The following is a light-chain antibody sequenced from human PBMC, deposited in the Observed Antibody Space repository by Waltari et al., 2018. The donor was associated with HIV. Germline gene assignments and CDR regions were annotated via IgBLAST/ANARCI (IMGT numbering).Light chain of an antibody. Sequence: DIVMTQSPDSLALSLGERATINCMSSQSISYSSRNKNYLAWYQQKPGQSPKLLIYWASTRDSGVPDRFSGSGSGTAFTLTISSLQSEDVAVYFCQQYFTASWTFGRGTTVQI. CDR3: QQYFTASWT. CDR1: QSISYSSRNKNY. J-gene: IGKJ4*01. V-gene: IGKV4-1*01. CDR2: WAS.